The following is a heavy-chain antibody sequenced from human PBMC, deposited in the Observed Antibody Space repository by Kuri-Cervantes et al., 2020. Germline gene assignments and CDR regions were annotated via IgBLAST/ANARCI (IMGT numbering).Heavy chain of an antibody. CDR1: GFTFTSSA. V-gene: IGHV1-58*01. CDR3: ATGYSGYDYAFHI. CDR2: IVVGSGNT. D-gene: IGHD5-12*01. J-gene: IGHJ3*02. Sequence: SVKVSCKASGFTFTSSAVQWVRQARGQRLEWIGWIVVGSGNTNYAQKFQERVTITRDMSTSTAYMELSSLRSEDTAVYYCATGYSGYDYAFHIWGQGIKVTVSS.